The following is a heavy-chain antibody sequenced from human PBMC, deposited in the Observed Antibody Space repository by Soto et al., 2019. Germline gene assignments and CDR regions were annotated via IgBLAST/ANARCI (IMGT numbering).Heavy chain of an antibody. Sequence: SVKVSCKASGGTFSSYAISWVRQAPGQGLEWMGGIIPIFGTANYAQKFQGRVTITADESTSTAYMELSSLRSEDTAVYYCARTSVRGVPYYYYGMDVWGQGTTVTVSS. CDR3: ARTSVRGVPYYYYGMDV. CDR1: GGTFSSYA. V-gene: IGHV1-69*13. J-gene: IGHJ6*02. D-gene: IGHD3-10*01. CDR2: IIPIFGTA.